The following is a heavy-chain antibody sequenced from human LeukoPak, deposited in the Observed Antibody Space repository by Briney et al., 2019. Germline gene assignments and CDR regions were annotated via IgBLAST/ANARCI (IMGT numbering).Heavy chain of an antibody. J-gene: IGHJ6*02. V-gene: IGHV3-48*03. CDR1: GFTFSSYE. D-gene: IGHD4-17*01. CDR3: ARAYGDYGGYSYYGMDV. CDR2: ISSSGSTI. Sequence: PGGSLRLSCAASGFTFSSYEMNWVRQAPGKGLEWVSYISSSGSTIYYADSVKGRFTISRDNAKNSLYLQMNSLRAEDTAVYYCARAYGDYGGYSYYGMDVWGQGTTVTVSS.